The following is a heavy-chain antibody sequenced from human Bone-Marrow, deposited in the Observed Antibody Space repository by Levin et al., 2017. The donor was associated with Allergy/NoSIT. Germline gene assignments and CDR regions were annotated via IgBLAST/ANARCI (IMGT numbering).Heavy chain of an antibody. J-gene: IGHJ4*02. CDR1: EFTFSSYA. CDR2: ITGSSGKT. CDR3: AKVGPYFDWFQTIDY. D-gene: IGHD3-9*01. V-gene: IGHV3-23*01. Sequence: QPGGSLRLSCAASEFTFSSYAMSWVRQAPGRGLEWVSGITGSSGKTYYADSVRGRFTISRDNSKNTLFLQMNSLTTEDTAVYYCAKVGPYFDWFQTIDYWGQGSLVTVSS.